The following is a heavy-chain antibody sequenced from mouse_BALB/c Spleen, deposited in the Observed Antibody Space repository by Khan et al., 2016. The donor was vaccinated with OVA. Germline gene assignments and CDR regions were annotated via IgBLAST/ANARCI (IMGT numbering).Heavy chain of an antibody. CDR2: VSSGSSTI. D-gene: IGHD2-1*01. CDR3: ARSGGNFHWYFDV. Sequence: EVQVVESGGGLVQPGGSRKLSWAASGFTFSSFGMHWVRQAPKKGLEWVAYVSSGSSTIYYVDTAKGRFTISRDNPKNTLFLQMTSLRSEDTAMYYCARSGGNFHWYFDVWGAGTSVTVSS. J-gene: IGHJ1*01. V-gene: IGHV5-17*02. CDR1: GFTFSSFG.